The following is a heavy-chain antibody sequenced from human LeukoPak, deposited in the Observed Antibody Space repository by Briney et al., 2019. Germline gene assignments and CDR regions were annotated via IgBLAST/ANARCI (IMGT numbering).Heavy chain of an antibody. CDR3: AREYYYDSSASPLGY. V-gene: IGHV4-38-2*02. CDR2: IYHTGYT. CDR1: GYSIGSGYY. D-gene: IGHD3-22*01. Sequence: SETLSLTCTVSGYSIGSGYYWGWIRQPPGKGLEWIGTIYHTGYTYYNPSVKSRVTISIDTSKNQFSLKLSSVTAADTAVYYCAREYYYDSSASPLGYWGQGTLVTVSS. J-gene: IGHJ4*02.